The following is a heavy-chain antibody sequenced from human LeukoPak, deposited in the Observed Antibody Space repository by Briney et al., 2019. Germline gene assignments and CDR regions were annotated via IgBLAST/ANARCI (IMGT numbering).Heavy chain of an antibody. J-gene: IGHJ5*02. V-gene: IGHV4-39*02. D-gene: IGHD3-10*01. Sequence: SETLSLTCTVSGGSISSSSYYWGWIRQPPGKELEWIGSMYHSGSTYYNPSLKSRVTISVDTSKNHFSLKLSSVTAADTAVYYCARRYYYVSGSYYNHFDPWGQGTLVTVSS. CDR3: ARRYYYVSGSYYNHFDP. CDR1: GGSISSSSYY. CDR2: MYHSGST.